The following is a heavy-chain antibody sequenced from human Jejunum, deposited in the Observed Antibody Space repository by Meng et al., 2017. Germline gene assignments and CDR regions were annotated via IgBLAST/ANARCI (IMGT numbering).Heavy chain of an antibody. D-gene: IGHD3-3*02. Sequence: GESLKISCAGSGFTFSTYSMNWVRQAPGRGLEWVSSISSGGTYIYYADSVRGRFTISKDNAKDSVHLQMDSLRAEDTAVYYCARDMHPGRLVFKIDYWGQGNEVTVSS. CDR3: ARDMHPGRLVFKIDY. J-gene: IGHJ4*02. CDR2: ISSGGTYI. V-gene: IGHV3-21*01. CDR1: GFTFSTYS.